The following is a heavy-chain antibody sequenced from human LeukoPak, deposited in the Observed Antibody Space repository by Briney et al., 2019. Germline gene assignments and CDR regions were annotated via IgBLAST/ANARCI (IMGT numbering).Heavy chain of an antibody. CDR1: GGTFSSYA. CDR2: IIPIFGTA. D-gene: IGHD1-26*01. Sequence: SVKVSCKASGGTFSSYAISWVRQAPGQGLEWMGGIIPIFGTANYAEKFQGRVTITADESTSTAYMELSSLRSEDTAVYYCARGGLSGSYSPYCFDYWGQGTLVTVSS. V-gene: IGHV1-69*13. CDR3: ARGGLSGSYSPYCFDY. J-gene: IGHJ4*02.